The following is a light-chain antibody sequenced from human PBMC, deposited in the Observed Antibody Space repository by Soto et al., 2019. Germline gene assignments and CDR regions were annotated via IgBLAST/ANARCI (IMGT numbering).Light chain of an antibody. CDR3: CSCSSCVTQA. CDR1: SSIFGSCDY. V-gene: IGLV2-11*01. J-gene: IGLJ3*02. CDR2: NVD. Sequence: QSVLIQPPSMSGSPGQSVTFSCTGSSSIFGSCDYVSWYRRHPGTVPKPMMCNVDSQPSGVPDRFLGSKSGNTASMTVSGLQAEDKADYECCSCSSCVTQAFGGGTKLTVL.